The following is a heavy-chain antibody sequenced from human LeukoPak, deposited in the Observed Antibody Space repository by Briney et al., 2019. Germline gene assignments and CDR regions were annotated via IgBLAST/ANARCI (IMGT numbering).Heavy chain of an antibody. Sequence: PSETLSLTCAVSGGSISSSNWWSWVRPPPGKGLEWIGEINHSGSTNYNPSLKSRVTISVDTSKNQFSLKLSSVTAADTAVYYCARTYYYDSSGYYRYYYYYYMDVWGKGTTVTISS. D-gene: IGHD3-22*01. CDR3: ARTYYYDSSGYYRYYYYYYMDV. CDR1: GGSISSSNW. CDR2: INHSGST. V-gene: IGHV4-4*02. J-gene: IGHJ6*03.